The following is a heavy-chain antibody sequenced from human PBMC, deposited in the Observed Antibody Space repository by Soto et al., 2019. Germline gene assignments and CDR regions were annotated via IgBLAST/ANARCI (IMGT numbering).Heavy chain of an antibody. V-gene: IGHV3-11*01. J-gene: IGHJ6*02. CDR2: ISSSGSTI. D-gene: IGHD3-9*01. Sequence: GGSLRLSCAASGFTFSDYYMSWIRQAPGKGLEWVSYISSSGSTIYYADSVKGRFTISRDNAKNSLYLQMNSLRAEDTAVYYCAGYKPYYDILTGYFPNYYYYGMDVWGQGTTVTVSS. CDR3: AGYKPYYDILTGYFPNYYYYGMDV. CDR1: GFTFSDYY.